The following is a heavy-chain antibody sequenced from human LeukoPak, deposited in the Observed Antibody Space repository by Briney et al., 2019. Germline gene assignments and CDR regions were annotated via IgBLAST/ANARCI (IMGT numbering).Heavy chain of an antibody. CDR1: GGSISSSSYY. D-gene: IGHD1-26*01. J-gene: IGHJ4*02. CDR3: ARGPTEYSGSRSYYFDY. V-gene: IGHV4-39*01. Sequence: PSETLSLTCTVSGGSISSSSYYWGWIRQPPGKGLEWIGSIYYSGSTYYNPSLKSRVNISVDTSKNQFSLKLSSVTAADTAVYYCARGPTEYSGSRSYYFDYWGQGTLVTVSS. CDR2: IYYSGST.